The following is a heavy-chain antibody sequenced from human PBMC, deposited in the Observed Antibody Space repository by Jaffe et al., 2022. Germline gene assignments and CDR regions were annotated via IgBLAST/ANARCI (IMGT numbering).Heavy chain of an antibody. D-gene: IGHD6-19*01. V-gene: IGHV4-4*02. CDR3: ARDPAAAVADPYWYFDL. Sequence: QVQLQESGPGLVKPSGTLSLTCAVSGGSISSSNWWSWVRQPPGKGLEWIGEIYHSGSTNYNPSLKSRVTISVDKSKNQFSLKLSSVTAADTAVYYCARDPAAAVADPYWYFDLWGRGTLVTVSS. CDR2: IYHSGST. CDR1: GGSISSSNW. J-gene: IGHJ2*01.